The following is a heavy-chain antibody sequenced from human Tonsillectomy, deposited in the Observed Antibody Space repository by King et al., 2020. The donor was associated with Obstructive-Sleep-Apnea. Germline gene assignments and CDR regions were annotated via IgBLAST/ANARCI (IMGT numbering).Heavy chain of an antibody. CDR2: ISTRSSYT. CDR1: GFTFSDYY. Sequence: VQLVESGGGLVKPGGSLRLSCAASGFTFSDYYMSWIRQAPGKGLEWISYISTRSSYTNYADSVEGRFTISRDNAKNSLYLQMNSLRAEDTAVYYCARDGLAYYYSSGYPPYYGMDVWGQGTTVTVSS. CDR3: ARDGLAYYYSSGYPPYYGMDV. J-gene: IGHJ6*02. V-gene: IGHV3-11*06. D-gene: IGHD3-22*01.